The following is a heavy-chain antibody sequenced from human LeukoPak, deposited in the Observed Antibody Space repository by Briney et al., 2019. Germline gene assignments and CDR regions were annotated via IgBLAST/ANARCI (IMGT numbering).Heavy chain of an antibody. V-gene: IGHV3-21*01. CDR1: GFTFSSYN. J-gene: IGHJ3*02. D-gene: IGHD3-10*01. Sequence: PGGSLRLSCAASGFTFSSYNMNWVRQAPGKGLEWVSSISDNIRSTFYADSVKGRFTISRDNARNSLYLQMNSLRAEDSAVYYCARDSSTSTAYGSGSYYNPGPPRGAFDIWGQGTMVTVSS. CDR2: ISDNIRST. CDR3: ARDSSTSTAYGSGSYYNPGPPRGAFDI.